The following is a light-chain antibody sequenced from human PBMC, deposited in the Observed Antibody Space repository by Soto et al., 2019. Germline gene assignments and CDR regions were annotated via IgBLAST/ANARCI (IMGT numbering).Light chain of an antibody. CDR2: GAS. CDR3: QQYNNWLT. V-gene: IGKV3-15*01. Sequence: EIVMTQSPATLSVSPGERASLSCRASQSVSSNLAWYQQKPGQAPSLLIYGASTRATGIPARFSGSGSGTEFTLTISSLQSEDFAVYYCQQYNNWLTFGGGTKWIS. CDR1: QSVSSN. J-gene: IGKJ4*01.